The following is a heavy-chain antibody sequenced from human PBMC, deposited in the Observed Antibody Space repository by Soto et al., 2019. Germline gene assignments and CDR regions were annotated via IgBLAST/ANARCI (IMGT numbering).Heavy chain of an antibody. CDR3: ARNYYDSSGYYLGEHWYFDL. CDR1: GYTFTSYA. D-gene: IGHD3-22*01. J-gene: IGHJ2*01. V-gene: IGHV1-3*01. CDR2: INAGNGNT. Sequence: ASVKVSCKASGYTFTSYAMHWVRQAPGQRLEWMGWINAGNGNTKYSQKFQGRVTITRDTSASTAYMELSSLRSEDTAVYYCARNYYDSSGYYLGEHWYFDLWVRGTLVTVSS.